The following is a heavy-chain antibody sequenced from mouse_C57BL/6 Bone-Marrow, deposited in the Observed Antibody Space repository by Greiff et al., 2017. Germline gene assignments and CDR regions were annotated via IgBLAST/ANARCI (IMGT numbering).Heavy chain of an antibody. D-gene: IGHD6-1*01. CDR1: GYTFTSYW. V-gene: IGHV1-7*01. J-gene: IGHJ2*01. CDR2: INPSSGYT. CDR3: ARGPH. Sequence: VKLVESGAELAKPGASVKLSCKASGYTFTSYWMHWVKQRPGQGLEWIGYINPSSGYTKYNQKFKAKATLTADKSSSTAYMQLSSLTYEDSAVYYCARGPHWGQGTTLTVSS.